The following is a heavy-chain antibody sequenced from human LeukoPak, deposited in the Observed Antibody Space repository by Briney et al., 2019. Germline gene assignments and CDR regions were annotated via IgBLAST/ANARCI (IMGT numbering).Heavy chain of an antibody. CDR2: INPNSGGT. Sequence: ASVKVSCKASGYTFTGYYMHWVRQAPGQGLEWMGWINPNSGGTNYAQKFQGRVTMTRDTSISTAYMELSRLRSDDTAVYYSARIVVADSNWFDPWGQGTLVTVSS. CDR3: ARIVVADSNWFDP. V-gene: IGHV1-2*02. CDR1: GYTFTGYY. D-gene: IGHD3-22*01. J-gene: IGHJ5*02.